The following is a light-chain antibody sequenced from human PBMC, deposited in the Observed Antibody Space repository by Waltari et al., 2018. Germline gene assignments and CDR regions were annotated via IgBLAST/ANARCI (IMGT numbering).Light chain of an antibody. CDR2: QDS. CDR3: QAWDSSTGNVV. Sequence: SYELTQPPSVSVSPGQTASITCSGDKLGDKYACWYQQKPGPSPVLVIYQDSKRPSGIPERFSGSNSGNTATLTISGTQAMDEADYYCQAWDSSTGNVVFGGGTKLTVL. J-gene: IGLJ2*01. CDR1: KLGDKY. V-gene: IGLV3-1*01.